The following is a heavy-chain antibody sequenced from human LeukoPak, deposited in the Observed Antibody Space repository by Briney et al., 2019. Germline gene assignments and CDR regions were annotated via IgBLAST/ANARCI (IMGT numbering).Heavy chain of an antibody. V-gene: IGHV3-7*01. Sequence: GGSLRLSCAASGFPFSSYWMSWVRQAPGKGLEWVANIKQNGSEKYYVDSVKGRFTISRDNAKNSLYLQMNSLRPEDTAVYYCARDDPYFFDYWGQGALVTVSS. CDR2: IKQNGSEK. CDR1: GFPFSSYW. J-gene: IGHJ4*02. CDR3: ARDDPYFFDY. D-gene: IGHD2/OR15-2a*01.